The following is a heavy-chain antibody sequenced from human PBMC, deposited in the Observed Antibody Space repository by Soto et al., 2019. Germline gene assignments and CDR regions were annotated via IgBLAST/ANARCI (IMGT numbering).Heavy chain of an antibody. D-gene: IGHD3-16*01. V-gene: IGHV3-72*01. Sequence: GGSLRLSCAASGFTFSDHYMDWVRQAPGKGLEWVGRARNKANSYTTEYAASVKGRFTISRDDSKNSLYLQMNSLKIEDTAVYFCARVMRKSFLDYWGQGTPVTVSS. CDR1: GFTFSDHY. CDR2: ARNKANSYTT. J-gene: IGHJ4*02. CDR3: ARVMRKSFLDY.